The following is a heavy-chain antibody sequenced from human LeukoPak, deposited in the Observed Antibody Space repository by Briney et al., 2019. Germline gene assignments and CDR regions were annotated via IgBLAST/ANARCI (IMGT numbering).Heavy chain of an antibody. J-gene: IGHJ4*02. V-gene: IGHV4-34*01. CDR1: GGSFSGYY. CDR2: INHSGST. D-gene: IGHD6-13*01. Sequence: SETLSLTCAVYGGSFSGYYWSWIRQPPGKGLEWIGEINHSGSTNYSPSLKSRVTISVDTSKNQFSLKLSSVTAADTAVYYCARPGIAAAGMTVYFDYWGQGTLVTVSS. CDR3: ARPGIAAAGMTVYFDY.